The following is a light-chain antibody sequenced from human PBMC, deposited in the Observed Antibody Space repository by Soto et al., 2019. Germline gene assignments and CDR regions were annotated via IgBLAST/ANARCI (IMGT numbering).Light chain of an antibody. Sequence: QSVLTQPPSVSAAPGQKVSISCSGSSSNVGKYFVSWYQHIPGKDPKILIYDKQKRPSAMPDRLSASKSGTSATLDITGLQTGDEADYYCGTWDSSLTIGVIFGGGTKLTVL. CDR2: DKQ. J-gene: IGLJ2*01. CDR1: SSNVGKYF. CDR3: GTWDSSLTIGVI. V-gene: IGLV1-51*01.